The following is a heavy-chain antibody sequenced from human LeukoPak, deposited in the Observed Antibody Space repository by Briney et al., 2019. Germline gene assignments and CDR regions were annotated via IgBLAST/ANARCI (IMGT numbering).Heavy chain of an antibody. CDR2: ISGFNT. CDR1: GFAFSNYA. CDR3: AKDVCTSPRCLLYFDS. D-gene: IGHD2-8*01. V-gene: IGHV3-23*01. Sequence: GGSLRLSCTTSGFAFSNYAMNWVRQAPGKGPEWVSGISGFNTYYADSVRGRFTIFRDNSKNVLYLQMDRLRAEDTAVYSCAKDVCTSPRCLLYFDSWGQGTLVTVSS. J-gene: IGHJ4*02.